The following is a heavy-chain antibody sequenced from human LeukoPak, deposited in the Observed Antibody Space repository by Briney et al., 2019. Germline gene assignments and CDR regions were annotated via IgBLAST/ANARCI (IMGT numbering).Heavy chain of an antibody. J-gene: IGHJ4*02. CDR2: IKQDGSEK. V-gene: IGHV3-7*01. CDR1: GFTFSNYW. Sequence: QPGGSLRLSCAASGFTFSNYWMSWVRQAPGKGLEWVANIKQDGSEKYYVDSVKGRFTISRDNAKNSLYLQMNSLRAEDTAVYYCARDSILYYYDSSGYYSAHFDYWGQGTLVTVSS. D-gene: IGHD3-22*01. CDR3: ARDSILYYYDSSGYYSAHFDY.